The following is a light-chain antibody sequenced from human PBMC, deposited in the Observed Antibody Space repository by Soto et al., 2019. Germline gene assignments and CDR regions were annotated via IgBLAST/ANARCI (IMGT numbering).Light chain of an antibody. CDR1: QSVSSY. CDR3: QQRSDWPLN. J-gene: IGKJ4*01. CDR2: DAS. V-gene: IGKV3-11*01. Sequence: EIVLTQSPATLSLSPGERATLSCRASQSVSSYLAWYQQNPGQAPRLLIYDASNRATGIPARFSGSGSGTDFTLIISSLEPEAFAVYYCQQRSDWPLNFGGGTKVEIK.